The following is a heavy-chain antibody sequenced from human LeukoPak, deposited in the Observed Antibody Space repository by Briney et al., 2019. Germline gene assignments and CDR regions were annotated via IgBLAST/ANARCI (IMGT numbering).Heavy chain of an antibody. J-gene: IGHJ5*02. V-gene: IGHV1-2*06. D-gene: IGHD2-15*01. Sequence: ATVKVSCKASGYTFTGYYMHWVRQAPGQGLEWMGRINPNSGGTNYAQKFQGRVTMTRDTPISTAYMELSRLRSDDTAVYFCARGLPESKTIVVVVAATPGWFDPWGQGTLVTVSS. CDR2: INPNSGGT. CDR1: GYTFTGYY. CDR3: ARGLPESKTIVVVVAATPGWFDP.